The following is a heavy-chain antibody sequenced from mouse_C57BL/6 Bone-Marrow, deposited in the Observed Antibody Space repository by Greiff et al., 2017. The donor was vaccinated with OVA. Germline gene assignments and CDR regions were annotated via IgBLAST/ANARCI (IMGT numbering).Heavy chain of an antibody. CDR3: ARLYYDYTS. J-gene: IGHJ2*01. CDR1: GFTLSDYG. Sequence: EVMLVESGGGLVKPGGSLKLSCAASGFTLSDYGMHWVRQAPEKGLEWVAYISSGSSTIYYADTVKGRFTISRDNAKNTLFLQMTSLRSEDTAMYYCARLYYDYTSWGQGTTLTVSS. CDR2: ISSGSSTI. V-gene: IGHV5-17*01. D-gene: IGHD2-4*01.